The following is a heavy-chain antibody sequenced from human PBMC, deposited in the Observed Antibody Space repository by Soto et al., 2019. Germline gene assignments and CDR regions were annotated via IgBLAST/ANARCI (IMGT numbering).Heavy chain of an antibody. CDR1: GFTFSSYA. D-gene: IGHD4-17*01. CDR3: ASAVTTVTPYPFDY. CDR2: ISYDGSNK. Sequence: QVQLVESGGGVVQPGRSLRLSCAASGFTFSSYAMHWVRQAPGKGLEWVAVISYDGSNKYYADSVKGRFTISRDNSKNTLYLQMNSHRAKDTAVYYCASAVTTVTPYPFDYWGQGTLVTVSS. V-gene: IGHV3-30-3*01. J-gene: IGHJ4*02.